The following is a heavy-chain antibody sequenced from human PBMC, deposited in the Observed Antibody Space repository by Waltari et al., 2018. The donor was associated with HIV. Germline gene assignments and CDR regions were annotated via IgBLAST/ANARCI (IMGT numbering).Heavy chain of an antibody. J-gene: IGHJ4*02. CDR2: IRSKAYGGTT. V-gene: IGHV3-49*03. CDR3: LPDYDILTGYLAFDY. D-gene: IGHD3-9*01. Sequence: EVQLVESGGGLVQPGRSLRLSCTASGFTFGDYAMSWFRQAPGKGLEWVIFIRSKAYGGTTEYAASVKGRFTISRDDSKSIAYLQMNSLKTEDTAVYYCLPDYDILTGYLAFDYWGQGTLVTVSS. CDR1: GFTFGDYA.